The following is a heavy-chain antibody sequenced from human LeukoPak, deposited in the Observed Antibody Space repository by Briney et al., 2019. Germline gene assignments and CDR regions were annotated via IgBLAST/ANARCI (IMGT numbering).Heavy chain of an antibody. V-gene: IGHV3-30*02. CDR3: AKDHAYYGDYGESGHY. Sequence: PGGSLRLSCAASGFTFGSYGMRWVRQAPGKGLEWVAFIRYDGSNKYYADSVKGRFTISRDNSKNTLYLQMNSLRAEDTAVYYCAKDHAYYGDYGESGHYWGQGTLVTVSS. CDR2: IRYDGSNK. J-gene: IGHJ4*02. D-gene: IGHD4-17*01. CDR1: GFTFGSYG.